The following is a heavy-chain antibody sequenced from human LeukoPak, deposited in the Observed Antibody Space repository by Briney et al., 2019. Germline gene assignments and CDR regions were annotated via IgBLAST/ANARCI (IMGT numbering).Heavy chain of an antibody. CDR3: ARGVVVAATPYYFDY. Sequence: PSETLSLTCTVSGGSISSYYWSWIRQPPGKGLEWIGYIYYSGSTNYNPSLKSRVTISVDTSKNQFSLKLSSVTAADTAVYYCARGVVVAATPYYFDYWGQGTLVTVSS. V-gene: IGHV4-59*12. CDR1: GGSISSYY. CDR2: IYYSGST. J-gene: IGHJ4*02. D-gene: IGHD2-15*01.